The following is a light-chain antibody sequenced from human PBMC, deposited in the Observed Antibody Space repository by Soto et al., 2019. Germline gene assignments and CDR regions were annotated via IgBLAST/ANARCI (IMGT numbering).Light chain of an antibody. Sequence: QAVVTQPPSVSGAPGQRVTISCTGSSSNIGAGYDVHWYQQLPGTAPKHLIYGNSNRPSGVPDRFSGSKSGTSASLAITGLQAEDEADYYCQSYDSSLSGVVFGGGTKPTVL. V-gene: IGLV1-40*01. CDR1: SSNIGAGYD. J-gene: IGLJ2*01. CDR3: QSYDSSLSGVV. CDR2: GNS.